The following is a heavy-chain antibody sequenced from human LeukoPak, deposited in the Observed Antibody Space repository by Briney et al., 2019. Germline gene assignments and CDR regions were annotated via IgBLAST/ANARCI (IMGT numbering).Heavy chain of an antibody. J-gene: IGHJ5*02. Sequence: ASVKVSCKASGYTFTRYGISWVRQAPGQGLEWMGWISAYNGNTNFAHKFQGRLTMITDTSTNTVYMELRSLRSDDTAVYYCARDPGSFLTNSGWLNWFDPWGQGTLVTVSS. V-gene: IGHV1-18*01. CDR3: ARDPGSFLTNSGWLNWFDP. D-gene: IGHD3-9*01. CDR2: ISAYNGNT. CDR1: GYTFTRYG.